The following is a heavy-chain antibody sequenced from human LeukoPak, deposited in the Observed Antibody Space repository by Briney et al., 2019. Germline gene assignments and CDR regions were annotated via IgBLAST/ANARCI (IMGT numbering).Heavy chain of an antibody. CDR2: ISSSSTTI. Sequence: WGSLRLSCAASGFTFSSYSMMWVRQAPGKGLEWVSYISSSSTTIHYADSVKGRFTISRDNAKNSVYLQMNSLRAEDTAVYYCTRSSGHTYGNYYYYYMDVWGKGTTVTISS. CDR3: TRSSGHTYGNYYYYYMDV. D-gene: IGHD1-1*01. V-gene: IGHV3-48*01. J-gene: IGHJ6*03. CDR1: GFTFSSYS.